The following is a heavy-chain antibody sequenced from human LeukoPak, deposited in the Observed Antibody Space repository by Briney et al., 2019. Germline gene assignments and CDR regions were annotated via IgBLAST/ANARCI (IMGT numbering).Heavy chain of an antibody. CDR2: IYTSGST. CDR1: GGFISSYY. V-gene: IGHV4-4*07. J-gene: IGHJ3*02. Sequence: SETLSLTCTVSGGFISSYYWSWIRQPAGKGLEWIGRIYTSGSTNYNPPFKSRVTMSGDKSKNQFSLKLSSVTAADTAVYYCARARSSSWYTDAFDIWGQGTMVTVSS. CDR3: ARARSSSWYTDAFDI. D-gene: IGHD6-13*01.